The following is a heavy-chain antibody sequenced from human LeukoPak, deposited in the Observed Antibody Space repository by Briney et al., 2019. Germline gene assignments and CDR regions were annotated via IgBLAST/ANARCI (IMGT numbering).Heavy chain of an antibody. CDR1: GGSFSGYY. D-gene: IGHD2-21*02. Sequence: SETLSLTCAVYGGSFSGYYWSWIRQPPGEGLEWIGEINHSGSTNYNPSLKSRVTISVDTSKNQFSLKLSSVTAADTAVYYCARRRGRSIVVVTAIRAFDIWGQGTMVTVSS. J-gene: IGHJ3*02. CDR2: INHSGST. CDR3: ARRRGRSIVVVTAIRAFDI. V-gene: IGHV4-34*01.